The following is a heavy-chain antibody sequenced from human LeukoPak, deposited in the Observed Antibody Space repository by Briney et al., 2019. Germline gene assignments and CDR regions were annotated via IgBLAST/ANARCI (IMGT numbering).Heavy chain of an antibody. Sequence: GGSLRLSCAASGFTFSSYAMSWVRQAPGKGLEWVSAISGSGGSTYYADSVKGRFTISRDSSKNTLYVQMNSLRVEDTAVYYCAKVRDGYKLMRSFDYWGQGTLVTVSS. CDR3: AKVRDGYKLMRSFDY. J-gene: IGHJ4*02. V-gene: IGHV3-23*01. CDR1: GFTFSSYA. D-gene: IGHD5-24*01. CDR2: ISGSGGST.